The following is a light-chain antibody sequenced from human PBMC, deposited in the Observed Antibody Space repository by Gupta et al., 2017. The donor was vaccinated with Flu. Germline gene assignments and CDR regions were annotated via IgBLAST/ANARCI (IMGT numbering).Light chain of an antibody. Sequence: EIVLTQSPATLPLSPGERSTLSCRSSQSISNYLAWYQQKPGQAPRLLIYDASNRATGIPARLSGSGSGTDFTLTISGLEPEDFAVYYCQRRTIWPQITFGQGTRLEIK. V-gene: IGKV3-11*01. CDR2: DAS. J-gene: IGKJ5*01. CDR3: QRRTIWPQIT. CDR1: QSISNY.